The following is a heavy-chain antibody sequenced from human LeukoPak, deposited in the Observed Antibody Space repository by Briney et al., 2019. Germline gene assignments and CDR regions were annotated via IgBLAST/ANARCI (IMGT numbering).Heavy chain of an antibody. V-gene: IGHV1-18*04. CDR3: ASVLLPGSRTRKTRFDP. D-gene: IGHD1-1*01. Sequence: GASVKVSCKASGYTFTSYGISWVRQAPGQGLEWMGWISAYNGNTNYAQKLQGRVTMTTDTTTSTPYIELRRLRSDNTAMYYCASVLLPGSRTRKTRFDPWGQGTLVTASS. J-gene: IGHJ5*02. CDR1: GYTFTSYG. CDR2: ISAYNGNT.